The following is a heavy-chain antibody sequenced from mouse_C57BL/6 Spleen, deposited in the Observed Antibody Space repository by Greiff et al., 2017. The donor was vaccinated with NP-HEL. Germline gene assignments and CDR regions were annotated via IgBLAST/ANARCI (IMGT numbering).Heavy chain of an antibody. CDR2: INPSNGGT. CDR3: ARVIIYYDYDVSMDY. Sequence: QVQLQQPGTELVKPGASVKLSCKASGYTFTSYWMHWVKQRPGQGLEWIGNINPSNGGTNYNEKFKSKATLTVDKSSSTAYMQLSSLTSEDSAVYYCARVIIYYDYDVSMDYWGQGTSVTVSS. D-gene: IGHD2-4*01. V-gene: IGHV1-53*01. J-gene: IGHJ4*01. CDR1: GYTFTSYW.